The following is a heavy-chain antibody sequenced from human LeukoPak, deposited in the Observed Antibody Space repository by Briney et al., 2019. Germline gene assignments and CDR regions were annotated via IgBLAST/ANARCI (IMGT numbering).Heavy chain of an antibody. CDR1: GYIFTNYV. CDR3: ARDGSGWHFDY. D-gene: IGHD6-19*01. Sequence: ASVKVSCKASGYIFTNYVMNWVGQAPGQELEGMGWINTNIGNPTYAQVFTGRFVFSLDTSVSTAYLQISSLKPEDTAVYYCARDGSGWHFDYWGQGTLVTASS. CDR2: INTNIGNP. J-gene: IGHJ4*02. V-gene: IGHV7-4-1*02.